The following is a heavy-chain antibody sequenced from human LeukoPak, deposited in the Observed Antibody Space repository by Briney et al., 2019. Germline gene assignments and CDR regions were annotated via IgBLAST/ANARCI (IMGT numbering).Heavy chain of an antibody. CDR2: IYYSGST. J-gene: IGHJ4*02. V-gene: IGHV4-59*11. D-gene: IGHD5-12*01. Sequence: SETLSLTCTVSGGSISSHYWSWIRQPPGKGLEWIGYIYYSGSTNYNPSLKSRVTISVDTSKNQFSLKLSSVTAADTAVYYCAKGRGYSGYDFSDYWGQGTLVTVSS. CDR1: GGSISSHY. CDR3: AKGRGYSGYDFSDY.